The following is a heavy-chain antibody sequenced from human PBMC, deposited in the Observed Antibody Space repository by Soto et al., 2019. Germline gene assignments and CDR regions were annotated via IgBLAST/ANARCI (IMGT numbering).Heavy chain of an antibody. V-gene: IGHV3-74*01. CDR2: INSDGSST. Sequence: PGGSLRLSCATSGLNFNGYTMSWVRQAPGNGLVWVSRINSDGSSTSYADSVKGRFTISRDNAKNTLYLQMNSLRAEDTAVYYCARLDYYDSSGYPACDAFDIWGQGTMVTVSS. CDR1: GLNFNGYT. CDR3: ARLDYYDSSGYPACDAFDI. J-gene: IGHJ3*02. D-gene: IGHD3-22*01.